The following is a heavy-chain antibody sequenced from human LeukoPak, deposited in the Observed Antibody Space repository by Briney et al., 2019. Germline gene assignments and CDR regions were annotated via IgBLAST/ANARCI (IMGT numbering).Heavy chain of an antibody. D-gene: IGHD3-10*01. V-gene: IGHV4-59*01. CDR2: IYYSGST. CDR1: GGSISSYY. Sequence: PSETLSLTCTVSGGSISSYYWSWIRQPPGKGLEWIGYIYYSGSTNYNPSLKSRVTISVDTSKNQFSLKLSSVTAADTAVYYCARDDCDGSGSCCNWFDPWGQGTLVTVSS. CDR3: ARDDCDGSGSCCNWFDP. J-gene: IGHJ5*02.